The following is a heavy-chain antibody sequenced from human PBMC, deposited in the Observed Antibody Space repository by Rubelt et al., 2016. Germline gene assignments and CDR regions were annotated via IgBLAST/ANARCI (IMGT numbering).Heavy chain of an antibody. Sequence: EVQLVESGGGLVKPGGSLRLSCAASGFTFSTYSMNWVRQAPGKGLEWVSSVSSISSYIYYADSVKGRFTISRDNAKNSLYRQMNSLRAEDTAVYYCARGNWNNGHFDYWGQGTLVTVSS. CDR1: GFTFSTYS. CDR3: ARGNWNNGHFDY. V-gene: IGHV3-21*01. D-gene: IGHD1/OR15-1a*01. CDR2: VSSISSYI. J-gene: IGHJ4*02.